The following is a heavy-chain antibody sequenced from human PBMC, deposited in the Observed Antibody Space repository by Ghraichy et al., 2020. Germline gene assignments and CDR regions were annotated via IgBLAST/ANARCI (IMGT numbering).Heavy chain of an antibody. Sequence: GESLRLSCAASGFTFSSYSMNWVRQAPGKGLEWVSYISSSSSTIYYADSVKGRFTISRDNAKNSLYLQMNSLRDEDTAVYYCATTDLYYYGMDVWGQGTTVTVSS. J-gene: IGHJ6*02. CDR1: GFTFSSYS. V-gene: IGHV3-48*02. CDR3: ATTDLYYYGMDV. CDR2: ISSSSSTI. D-gene: IGHD1-14*01.